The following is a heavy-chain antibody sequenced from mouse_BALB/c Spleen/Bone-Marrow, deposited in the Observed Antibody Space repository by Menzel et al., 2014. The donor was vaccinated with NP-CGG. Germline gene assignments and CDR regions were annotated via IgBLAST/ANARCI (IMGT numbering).Heavy chain of an antibody. J-gene: IGHJ4*01. D-gene: IGHD2-1*01. V-gene: IGHV2-9*02. CDR2: IWAGGST. CDR1: GFSLTSHG. Sequence: VQLVESGPGLVAPSQSLSITCTVSGFSLTSHGVHWVRQPPGKGLEWLGVIWAGGSTNYNSALMSRLSISKDNSKSQVFLKMNSLQTDDTAMYYCARDGLYGNYAMDYWGQGTSVTVSS. CDR3: ARDGLYGNYAMDY.